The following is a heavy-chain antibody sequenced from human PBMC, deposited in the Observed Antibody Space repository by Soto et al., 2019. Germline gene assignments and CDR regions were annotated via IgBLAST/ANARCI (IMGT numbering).Heavy chain of an antibody. D-gene: IGHD5-12*01. CDR2: VSHSGST. V-gene: IGHV4-4*02. Sequence: QVQLQESGPGLVKPSGTLSLTCAVSSGSITSSNWWSWVRQPPGKGLEWIGEVSHSGSTNYIPSLKGRVTRSVDKSRNQFSLRLNSVTAADTAVYYCARNRYGGYDFDYWGQGTLVTVSS. CDR3: ARNRYGGYDFDY. CDR1: SGSITSSNW. J-gene: IGHJ4*02.